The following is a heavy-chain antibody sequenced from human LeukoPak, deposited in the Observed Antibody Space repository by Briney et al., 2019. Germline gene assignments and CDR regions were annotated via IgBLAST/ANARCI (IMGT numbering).Heavy chain of an antibody. V-gene: IGHV1-18*04. Sequence: ASVNVSCKASGYTFTHHGISWVRQAPGQGLEWMGWISCYNGDTMYAQNVQGRATMTTDTSTTTAYIELRSLSSDDTAMYYCARDPSNSAGYHAHFDSWGQGTLVTVSS. CDR1: GYTFTHHG. J-gene: IGHJ4*02. CDR3: ARDPSNSAGYHAHFDS. D-gene: IGHD5-12*01. CDR2: ISCYNGDT.